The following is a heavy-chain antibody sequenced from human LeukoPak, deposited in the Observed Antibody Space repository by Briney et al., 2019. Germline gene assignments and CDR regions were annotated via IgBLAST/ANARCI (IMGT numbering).Heavy chain of an antibody. CDR3: AKRPSPVLRYFDAY. J-gene: IGHJ4*02. CDR1: GFTFSSYA. Sequence: PGGSLRLSCAASGFTFSSYAMSWVRQAPGKGLEWVSAISGSGGSTYYADSVKGRFTISRDNSKNTLYLQMNSLRAEDTAVYYCAKRPSPVLRYFDAYWGQGTLVTVSS. CDR2: ISGSGGST. D-gene: IGHD3-9*01. V-gene: IGHV3-23*01.